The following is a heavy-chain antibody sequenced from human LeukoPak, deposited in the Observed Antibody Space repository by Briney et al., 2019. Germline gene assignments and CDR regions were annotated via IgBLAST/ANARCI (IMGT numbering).Heavy chain of an antibody. CDR2: IYSGGST. V-gene: IGHV3-66*01. CDR1: GFNVISNY. Sequence: PGGSLRLSCAASGFNVISNYMSWVRQAPGKGLEWVSGIYSGGSTYYAASVKGRFTISRDRTKNMLYLQMNNPRAEDTATYYCAIIHSYGHPWGQGTLVTVSS. D-gene: IGHD3-10*01. CDR3: AIIHSYGHP. J-gene: IGHJ5*02.